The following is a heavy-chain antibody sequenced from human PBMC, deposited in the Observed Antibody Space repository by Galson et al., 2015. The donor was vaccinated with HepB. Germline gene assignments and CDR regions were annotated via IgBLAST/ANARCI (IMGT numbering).Heavy chain of an antibody. D-gene: IGHD2-15*01. V-gene: IGHV1-46*03. J-gene: IGHJ3*02. CDR1: GYTFTSYY. CDR2: INPSGGST. Sequence: SVKVSCKASGYTFTSYYMHWVRQAPGQGLEWMGIINPSGGSTSYAQKFQGRVTMTRDTSTSTVYMELSSLRSEDTAVYYCARSYCSGGSCFDDAFDIWGQGTMVTVSS. CDR3: ARSYCSGGSCFDDAFDI.